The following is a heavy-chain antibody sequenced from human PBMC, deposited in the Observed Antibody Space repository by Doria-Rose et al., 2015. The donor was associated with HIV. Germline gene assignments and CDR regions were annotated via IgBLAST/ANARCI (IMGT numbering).Heavy chain of an antibody. J-gene: IGHJ4*02. CDR2: LFSDDER. Sequence: QITLKESGPVLVKPTETLTLTCTVSGVSLSSPGMGVSWIRQPPGKALEWLSKLFSDDERIYNTSLKSRLTISRGTSKSQVVLTMTDMDPVDTATYYCARIKSSRWYHKYYFDFWGQGTLVIVSA. D-gene: IGHD6-13*01. V-gene: IGHV2-26*01. CDR1: GVSLSSPGMG. CDR3: ARIKSSRWYHKYYFDF.